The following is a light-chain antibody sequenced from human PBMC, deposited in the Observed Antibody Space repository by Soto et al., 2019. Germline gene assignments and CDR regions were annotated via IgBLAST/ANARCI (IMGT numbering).Light chain of an antibody. CDR1: QSISSY. V-gene: IGKV1-39*01. CDR2: AAS. CDR3: QQSYSTLG. Sequence: DIQMTQSPSSLSASVGARVTITCRASQSISSYLNWYQQKPGKAPKLLIYAASSLQSGVPSRFSGSGSGTDFTLTISSLQPEDFATYYCQQSYSTLGFGQGTKLEIK. J-gene: IGKJ2*01.